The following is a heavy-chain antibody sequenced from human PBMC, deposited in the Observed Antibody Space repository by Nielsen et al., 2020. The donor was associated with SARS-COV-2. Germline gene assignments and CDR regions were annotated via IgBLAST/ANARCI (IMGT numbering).Heavy chain of an antibody. D-gene: IGHD6-13*01. CDR3: ASGSGIAENYFDH. J-gene: IGHJ4*02. CDR1: GFTFRRYA. Sequence: GGSLRLSCAASGFTFRRYAMHWVRQAPGKGLEWVALISYDGSNTYYADSVKGRFTISRDDSRNTLFLQVNSLRHEDTAVYYCASGSGIAENYFDHWGQGTLVTVSS. V-gene: IGHV3-30-3*01. CDR2: ISYDGSNT.